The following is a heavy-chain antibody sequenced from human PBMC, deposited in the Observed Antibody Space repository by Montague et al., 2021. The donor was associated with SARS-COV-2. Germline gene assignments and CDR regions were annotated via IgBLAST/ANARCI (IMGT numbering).Heavy chain of an antibody. D-gene: IGHD3-10*01. J-gene: IGHJ4*02. CDR3: ARITASSDY. Sequence: CAISGDSVSRNSAAWNWIRQSPSRGLEWLGRTYYRSKWYNDYAESVKSRITINPDTSKNQISLQLNSATPEDTAAYYCARITASSDYWGQGTLVTVSS. CDR1: GDSVSRNSAA. V-gene: IGHV6-1*01. CDR2: TYYRSKWYN.